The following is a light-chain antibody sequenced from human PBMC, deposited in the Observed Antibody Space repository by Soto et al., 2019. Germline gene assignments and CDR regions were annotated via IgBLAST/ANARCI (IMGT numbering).Light chain of an antibody. CDR3: LQHSSYPRT. J-gene: IGKJ2*01. CDR2: GAS. V-gene: IGKV1-17*03. CDR1: QGINKD. Sequence: DIQMTQSPSAMSASVGDRVTITCRASQGINKDLVWFQQKPGKVPKRLIYGASSWHIGVPSRFSGSGSGTDFTLTISNLQPEDFATYYCLQHSSYPRTFGQGTK.